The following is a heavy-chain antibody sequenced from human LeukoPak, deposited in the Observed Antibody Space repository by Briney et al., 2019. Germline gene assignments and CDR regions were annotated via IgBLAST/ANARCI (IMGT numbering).Heavy chain of an antibody. CDR3: ARVFPYEPGVDY. D-gene: IGHD2-21*01. V-gene: IGHV1-2*02. Sequence: ASVKVSCKASGYTFTGYYMHWVRQAPGQGLEWMGWINPNSSGTNYAQKFQGRVTMTRDTSISTAYMELSRLRSDDTAVYYCARVFPYEPGVDYWGQGTLVTVSS. J-gene: IGHJ4*02. CDR2: INPNSSGT. CDR1: GYTFTGYY.